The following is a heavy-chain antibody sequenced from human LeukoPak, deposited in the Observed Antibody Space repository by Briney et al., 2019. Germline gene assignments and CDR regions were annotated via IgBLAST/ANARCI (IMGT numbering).Heavy chain of an antibody. D-gene: IGHD5-24*01. CDR1: GYTLTSFG. V-gene: IGHV1-18*01. Sequence: GASVKVSYKASGYTLTSFGINWVRQAPGQGLEWMGWISAYNGNINYAQMLQGRVTMTTDTSTSTAYMDLRSLRSDDTAVYYCARGPPHRDYYYYYMDVWGTGTTVTVSS. CDR3: ARGPPHRDYYYYYMDV. J-gene: IGHJ6*03. CDR2: ISAYNGNI.